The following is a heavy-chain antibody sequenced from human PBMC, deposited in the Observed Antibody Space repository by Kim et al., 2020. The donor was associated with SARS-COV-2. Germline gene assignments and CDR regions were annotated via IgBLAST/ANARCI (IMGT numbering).Heavy chain of an antibody. CDR3: ARGGNYFDY. J-gene: IGHJ4*02. V-gene: IGHV3-74*01. CDR2: SSK. Sequence: SSKSYADAVKGRFTISRDNAKTPLYLQMNSLRVEDTAVYYCARGGNYFDYWGRGALVTVSS.